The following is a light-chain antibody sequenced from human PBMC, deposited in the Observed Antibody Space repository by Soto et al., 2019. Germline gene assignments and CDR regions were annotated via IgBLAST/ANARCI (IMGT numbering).Light chain of an antibody. CDR2: KSS. CDR1: QDVDKW. Sequence: ILMTQSPSSLSASVGDTVTITCRASQDVDKWLAWYQQKPGQAPKLLIWKSSTLSGGVPSRFSAVGSGTQYSLTISGLQAEDVATYYCHQYSSYWTFGQGTMVEIK. V-gene: IGKV1-5*03. J-gene: IGKJ1*01. CDR3: HQYSSYWT.